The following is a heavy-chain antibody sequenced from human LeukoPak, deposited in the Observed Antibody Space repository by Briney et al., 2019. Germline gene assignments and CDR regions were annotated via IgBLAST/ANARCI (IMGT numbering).Heavy chain of an antibody. CDR2: IYYSGST. J-gene: IGHJ4*02. CDR3: ARVVTTSGFHFDY. D-gene: IGHD5-12*01. V-gene: IGHV4-30-4*01. CDR1: GGSISSGDYY. Sequence: MASETLSLTCTVSGGSISSGDYYWSWIRQPPGKGLEWIGYIYYSGSTYYNPSLKSRVTISVDTSKNQFSLKLSSVTAADTAVYHCARVVTTSGFHFDYWGQGTLVTVSS.